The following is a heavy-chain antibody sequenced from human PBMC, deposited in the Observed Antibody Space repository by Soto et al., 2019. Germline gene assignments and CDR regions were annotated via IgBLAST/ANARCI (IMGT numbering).Heavy chain of an antibody. CDR3: ARVQAAAGDNDLTFDY. Sequence: PSETLSLTCAVSGGSISSSNWWSWVRQPPGKGLEWIGEIYHSGSTNYNPSLKSRVTISVDKSKNQFSLRLSSVTAADTAVYYCARVQAAAGDNDLTFDYWGQGTLVTVSS. CDR2: IYHSGST. CDR1: GGSISSSNW. D-gene: IGHD6-13*01. V-gene: IGHV4-4*02. J-gene: IGHJ4*02.